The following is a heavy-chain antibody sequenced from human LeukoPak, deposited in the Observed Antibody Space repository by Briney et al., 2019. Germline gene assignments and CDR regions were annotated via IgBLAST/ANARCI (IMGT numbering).Heavy chain of an antibody. D-gene: IGHD6-13*01. V-gene: IGHV4-34*01. CDR2: INHSGST. J-gene: IGHJ4*02. Sequence: SETLSLTCAVYGGSFSGYYWSWIRQPPGKGLEWIGEINHSGSTNYNPPLKSRVTISVDTSKNQFSLKLSSVTAADTAVYYCARSSIAEAHDYWGQGTLVTVSS. CDR1: GGSFSGYY. CDR3: ARSSIAEAHDY.